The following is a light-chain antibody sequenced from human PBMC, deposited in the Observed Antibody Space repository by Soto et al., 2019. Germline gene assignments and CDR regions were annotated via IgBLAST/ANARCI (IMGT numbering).Light chain of an antibody. CDR1: HSVASTY. J-gene: IGKJ2*01. V-gene: IGKV3-20*01. CDR3: QQYGSSSFT. Sequence: EIVLTQSPATLSLSPGEGATLSCRASHSVASTYLAWYQQKPGLAPRLIIYGASNRASGTPDRFSGGGSGTDFTLTISRLEPEDFAVYYCQQYGSSSFTIGPGTKLEIK. CDR2: GAS.